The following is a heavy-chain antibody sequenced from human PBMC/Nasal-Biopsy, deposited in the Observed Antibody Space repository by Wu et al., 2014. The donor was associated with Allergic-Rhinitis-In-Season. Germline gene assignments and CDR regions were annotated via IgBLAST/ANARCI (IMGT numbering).Heavy chain of an antibody. CDR3: TKEAESGLSALGNYGMDV. V-gene: IGHV3-9*01. CDR1: GFTFDVYA. Sequence: LRLSCAVSGFTFDVYAMHWVRQAPGKGLEWVSSISWNSRSIGYADSVKGRFTISRDNAKNSLYLQMNSLRAEDTALYYCTKEAESGLSALGNYGMDVWGQGTAVSVSS. CDR2: ISWNSRSI. D-gene: IGHD3-3*01. J-gene: IGHJ6*02.